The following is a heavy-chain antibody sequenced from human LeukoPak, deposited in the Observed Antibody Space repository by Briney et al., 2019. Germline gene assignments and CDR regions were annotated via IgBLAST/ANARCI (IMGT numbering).Heavy chain of an antibody. D-gene: IGHD3-22*01. J-gene: IGHJ4*02. Sequence: SGGSLRLSCAASGFTFSSYSMNWVRQAPGKGLEWVSSISSSSSYIYYADSVKGRFTISRDSAKNSLYLQMNSLRAEDTAVYYCARDIEYYYDSSGPGNFDYWGQGTLVTVSS. CDR2: ISSSSSYI. V-gene: IGHV3-21*01. CDR3: ARDIEYYYDSSGPGNFDY. CDR1: GFTFSSYS.